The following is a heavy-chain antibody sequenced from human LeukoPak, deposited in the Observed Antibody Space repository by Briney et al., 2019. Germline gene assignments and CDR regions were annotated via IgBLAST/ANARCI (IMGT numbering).Heavy chain of an antibody. V-gene: IGHV3-23*01. Sequence: GGSLRLSCAASGFIVSSYAMTWVRQAPGKGLEWVPAVSGSGGTSYYADSVKGRFTISRENSKNTLHLQMNSLRAEDTAVYYCAKTTGNIAGAYFDYWGQGALVTVSS. CDR1: GFIVSSYA. D-gene: IGHD1-26*01. CDR2: VSGSGGTS. J-gene: IGHJ4*02. CDR3: AKTTGNIAGAYFDY.